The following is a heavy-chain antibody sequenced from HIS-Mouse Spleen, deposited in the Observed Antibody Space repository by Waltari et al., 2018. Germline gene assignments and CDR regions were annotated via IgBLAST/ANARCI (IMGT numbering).Heavy chain of an antibody. Sequence: QVQLVESGGGVVQPGRSLRLPCAASGFPFSCYGLPWLRQAPGKGLEWLAVISYDGSNKYYADSVKGRFTISRDNSKNTLYLQMNSLRAEDTAVYYCAKRLGRYYFDYWGQGTLVTVSS. D-gene: IGHD2-21*01. J-gene: IGHJ4*02. CDR1: GFPFSCYG. CDR3: AKRLGRYYFDY. V-gene: IGHV3-30*18. CDR2: ISYDGSNK.